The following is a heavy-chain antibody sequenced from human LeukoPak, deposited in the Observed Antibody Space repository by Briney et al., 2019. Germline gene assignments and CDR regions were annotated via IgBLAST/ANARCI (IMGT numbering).Heavy chain of an antibody. D-gene: IGHD6-13*01. CDR3: ARVSVSSAGLNFDY. CDR1: GFTFSSYA. Sequence: GGSLRLSCAASGFTFSSYAMSWVRQAPGKGLEWVSAISGSGGSTYYADSVKGRFTISRDNAKNSLYLQMNSLRAEDTAVYYCARVSVSSAGLNFDYWGQGTLVTVSS. V-gene: IGHV3-23*01. J-gene: IGHJ4*02. CDR2: ISGSGGST.